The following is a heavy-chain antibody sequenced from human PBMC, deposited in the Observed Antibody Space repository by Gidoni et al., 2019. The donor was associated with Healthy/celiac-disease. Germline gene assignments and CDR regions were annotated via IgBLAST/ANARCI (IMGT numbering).Heavy chain of an antibody. CDR3: ARDRGWNDLLNYYYYYMDV. V-gene: IGHV3-11*05. J-gene: IGHJ6*03. CDR2: ISSSSSYT. Sequence: QVQLVESGGGLVKPGGSQRLSCAASAFTFSDYYMSWIRQAPGKGLEWVSYISSSSSYTNYADSVKGRFTISRDNAKNSLYLQMNSLRAEDTAVYYCARDRGWNDLLNYYYYYMDVWGKGTTVTVSS. D-gene: IGHD1-1*01. CDR1: AFTFSDYY.